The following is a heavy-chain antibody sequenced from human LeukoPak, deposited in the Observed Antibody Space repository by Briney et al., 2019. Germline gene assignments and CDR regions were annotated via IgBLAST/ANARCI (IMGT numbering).Heavy chain of an antibody. D-gene: IGHD3-22*01. Sequence: SENLSLTCTVSGGSISSSSYYWGWIRQPPGKGLELIGSIYYSGSTYYNPSLKSRVTISVDTSKNQFSLKLSSVTAADTAVYYCARDNGRGYYFYWYFDLWGRGTLVTVSS. J-gene: IGHJ2*01. CDR1: GGSISSSSYY. V-gene: IGHV4-39*02. CDR3: ARDNGRGYYFYWYFDL. CDR2: IYYSGST.